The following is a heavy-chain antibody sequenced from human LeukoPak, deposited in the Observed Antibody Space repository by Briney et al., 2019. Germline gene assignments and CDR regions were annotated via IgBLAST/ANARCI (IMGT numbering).Heavy chain of an antibody. V-gene: IGHV1-24*01. J-gene: IGHJ3*02. CDR3: ATRLGEFSSRDAFNI. Sequence: EASVKVSCKVSGYSLTELSMHWVRQAPGKGLEWVGGFSPGEGETIYAQRFQGRVTMTEATSTDTAYMELRSLTYEDTAVYYCATRLGEFSSRDAFNIWGQGTMVTVSS. CDR1: GYSLTELS. CDR2: FSPGEGET. D-gene: IGHD3-16*02.